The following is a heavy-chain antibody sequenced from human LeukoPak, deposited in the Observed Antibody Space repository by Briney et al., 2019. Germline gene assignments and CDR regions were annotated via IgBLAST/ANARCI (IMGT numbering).Heavy chain of an antibody. Sequence: SETLSLTCTVSGGSITSDNYYWSWIRQPAGKGLEWIGRIYASGSTNYNPSLKSRVTISVDTSKNQFSLKLSSVTAADTAVYYCARRRGSGYPPSGRFYYYYMDVWGKGTTVTVSS. CDR3: ARRRGSGYPPSGRFYYYYMDV. J-gene: IGHJ6*03. V-gene: IGHV4-61*02. CDR1: GGSITSDNYY. D-gene: IGHD3-22*01. CDR2: IYASGST.